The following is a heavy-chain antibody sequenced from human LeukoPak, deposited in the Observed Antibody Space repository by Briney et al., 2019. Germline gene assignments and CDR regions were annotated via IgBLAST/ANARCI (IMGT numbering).Heavy chain of an antibody. CDR1: GDSISSYY. D-gene: IGHD5-18*01. CDR2: IFHTERT. V-gene: IGHV4-59*08. J-gene: IGHJ4*02. Sequence: SETLSLTCTVSGDSISSYYWGWVRQPPGKELEWIGYIFHTERTNYNPSLKSRVFLSVDTSKNQFSLMLSSVTAADTAVYYCARLAENGYLFDYWGQGTLVTVSS. CDR3: ARLAENGYLFDY.